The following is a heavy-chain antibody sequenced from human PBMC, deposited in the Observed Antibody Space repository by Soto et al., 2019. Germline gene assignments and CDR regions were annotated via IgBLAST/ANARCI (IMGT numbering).Heavy chain of an antibody. V-gene: IGHV4-34*01. CDR1: GGSFSGYY. D-gene: IGHD6-19*01. CDR2: INHSGST. Sequence: SETLSLTCAVYGGSFSGYYWIWIRQPPGKGLEWIGEINHSGSTNYNPSLKSRVTISVDTSKNQFSLKLSSVTAADTAVYYCARRPLGQWLVWYYGMDVWGQGTTVTVSS. J-gene: IGHJ6*02. CDR3: ARRPLGQWLVWYYGMDV.